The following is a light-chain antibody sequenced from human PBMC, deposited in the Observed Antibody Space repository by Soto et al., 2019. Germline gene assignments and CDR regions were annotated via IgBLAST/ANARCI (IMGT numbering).Light chain of an antibody. CDR2: DVS. V-gene: IGLV2-14*01. CDR1: SSDVGSYNS. CDR3: GSYTSSSTLV. J-gene: IGLJ2*01. Sequence: QSVLTQPASVSGSPGQSITISCTGTSSDVGSYNSVSWYQQHPGKPPKVMIYDVSNRPSGVSNRFSGSKSGNTASLTISGLQAEDEADYYCGSYTSSSTLVFGGGTKVTVL.